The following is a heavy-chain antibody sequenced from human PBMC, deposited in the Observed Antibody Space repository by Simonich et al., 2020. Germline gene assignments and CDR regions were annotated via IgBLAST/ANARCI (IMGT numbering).Heavy chain of an antibody. J-gene: IGHJ6*03. V-gene: IGHV1-2*02. D-gene: IGHD6-6*01. Sequence: QVQLVQSGAEVKKPGASVKVSCKASGYTFTGYYMHWVGQAPGQGLEWMGWSNPNMGGTNYARKFKGRFPMTRDPSISTADMELSRLRSDDTAVYYCARDRAARYYYYYYMDVWGKGTTVTVSS. CDR1: GYTFTGYY. CDR2: SNPNMGGT. CDR3: ARDRAARYYYYYYMDV.